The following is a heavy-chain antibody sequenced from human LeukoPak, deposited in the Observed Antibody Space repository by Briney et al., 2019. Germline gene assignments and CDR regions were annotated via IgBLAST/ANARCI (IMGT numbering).Heavy chain of an antibody. CDR1: GFTFSSYG. Sequence: PGGSLRLSCAASGFTFSSYGMHWVRQAPGKGLEWVAVISYDGSHKYYTDSVKGRFTISRDNSKNTLYLQMNSLRVEDTAVYYCAREAMVRGVPDAFDLWGPGTMVTVSS. D-gene: IGHD3-10*01. J-gene: IGHJ3*01. CDR3: AREAMVRGVPDAFDL. CDR2: ISYDGSHK. V-gene: IGHV3-30*03.